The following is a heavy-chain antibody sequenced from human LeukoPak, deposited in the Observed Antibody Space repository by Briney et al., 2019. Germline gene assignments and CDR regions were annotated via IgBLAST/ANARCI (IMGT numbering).Heavy chain of an antibody. D-gene: IGHD6-19*01. J-gene: IGHJ5*02. CDR2: ISYDGSNK. CDR1: GFTFSSYG. V-gene: IGHV3-30*19. CDR3: ARDRGSSGWYDGFDP. Sequence: GGSLRLSCAASGFTFSSYGMHWVRQAPGKGLEWVAVISYDGSNKYYADSVKGRFTISRDNSKNTLYLQMNSLRAEDTAVYYCARDRGSSGWYDGFDPWGQGTLVTVSS.